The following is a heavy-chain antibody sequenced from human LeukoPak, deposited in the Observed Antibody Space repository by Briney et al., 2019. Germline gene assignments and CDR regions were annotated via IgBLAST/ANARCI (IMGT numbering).Heavy chain of an antibody. Sequence: AGGSLRLSCAASGFTFSSYEMNWVRQAPGKGLEWVSYISSSGSTIYYADSVKGRFTISRDNAKTSLYLQMNSLRAEDTAVYYCAKLLGDATPYDYWGXGALVTVSX. CDR3: AKLLGDATPYDY. V-gene: IGHV3-48*03. D-gene: IGHD2-21*02. CDR1: GFTFSSYE. CDR2: ISSSGSTI. J-gene: IGHJ4*01.